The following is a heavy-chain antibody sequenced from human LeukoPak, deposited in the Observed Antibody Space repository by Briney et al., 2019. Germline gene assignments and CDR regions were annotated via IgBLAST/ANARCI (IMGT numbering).Heavy chain of an antibody. V-gene: IGHV3-23*01. CDR3: AKGYDFWSAHAMDV. D-gene: IGHD3-3*01. J-gene: IGHJ6*02. CDR2: ISGSGGST. CDR1: GFTFSSYA. Sequence: GGSLRLSCAASGFTFSSYAMSWVRQAPGKGLEWVSAISGSGGSTYYADSVKGRFTISRDNSKNTLYLQMNSLRAEDAAVYYCAKGYDFWSAHAMDVWGQGTTVTVPS.